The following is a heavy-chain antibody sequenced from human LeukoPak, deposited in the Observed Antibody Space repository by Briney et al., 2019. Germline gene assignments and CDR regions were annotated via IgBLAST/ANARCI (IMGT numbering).Heavy chain of an antibody. J-gene: IGHJ5*02. D-gene: IGHD3-3*01. CDR2: FDPGDGET. Sequence: ASVKVSCKVSGYTLTELSMHWVRQAPGKGLEWMGGFDPGDGETIYAQKFQGRVTMTEDTSTDTAYMELSSLRSEDTAVYYCAAVLRFLEWLSNTYNWFDPWGQGTLVTVSS. CDR3: AAVLRFLEWLSNTYNWFDP. CDR1: GYTLTELS. V-gene: IGHV1-24*01.